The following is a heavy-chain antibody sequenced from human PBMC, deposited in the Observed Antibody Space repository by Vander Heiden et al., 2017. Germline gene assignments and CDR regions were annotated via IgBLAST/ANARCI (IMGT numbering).Heavy chain of an antibody. CDR1: GFPFSSHS. CDR2: ISGSGETT. CDR3: AKRTLSGSYQVTLTDY. V-gene: IGHV3-23*01. Sequence: EVQLLESGGGLVQPGGSLRLSCAASGFPFSSHSMSWVRHAPGKGLEWVSAISGSGETTHYADSVNGRFTISRDNSKNTLYLQMHSLKAEDTAVYYCAKRTLSGSYQVTLTDYWGQGTLVTVSS. D-gene: IGHD1-26*01. J-gene: IGHJ4*02.